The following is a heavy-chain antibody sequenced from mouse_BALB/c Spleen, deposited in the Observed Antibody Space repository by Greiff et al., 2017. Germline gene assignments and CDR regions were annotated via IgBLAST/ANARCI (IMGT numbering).Heavy chain of an antibody. Sequence: QVQLQQPGAELVKPGTSVKLSCKASGYNFTSYWINWVKLRPGQGLEWIGDIYPGSGSTNYNEKFKSKATLTVDTSSSTAYMQLSSLASEDSALYYCARAGYYGSSYYAMDYWGQGTSVTVSS. V-gene: IGHV1-55*01. CDR3: ARAGYYGSSYYAMDY. CDR1: GYNFTSYW. D-gene: IGHD1-1*01. J-gene: IGHJ4*01. CDR2: IYPGSGST.